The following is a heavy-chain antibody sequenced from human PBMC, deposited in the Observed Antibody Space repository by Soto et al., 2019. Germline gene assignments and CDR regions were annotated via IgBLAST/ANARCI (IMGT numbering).Heavy chain of an antibody. J-gene: IGHJ4*02. CDR1: GGSFTSNNW. CDR3: ASRDPGTSVDY. D-gene: IGHD1-7*01. Sequence: SETLSLTCAVSGGSFTSNNWWTWVRQPPGQGPEWIGEIYRTGSTNYNPSLKSRVTISLDKSENQFSLKVTSLTAADTAVYYCASRDPGTSVDYWGQGTLVTVSS. CDR2: IYRTGST. V-gene: IGHV4-4*02.